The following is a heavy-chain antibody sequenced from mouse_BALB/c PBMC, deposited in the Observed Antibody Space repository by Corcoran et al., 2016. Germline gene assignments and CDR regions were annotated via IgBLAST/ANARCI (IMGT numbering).Heavy chain of an antibody. D-gene: IGHD1-1*01. CDR3: ARELTNYFDY. V-gene: IGHV14-1*02. CDR1: GFNIKDYY. J-gene: IGHJ2*01. Sequence: EVQLQQSGAELVRPGALVKLSCKASGFNIKDYYMHWVKQRPEQGLEWIGWIDPENGNTIYDPKFQGKASITADTSSNTAYPQLSSLTSEDTAVYYCARELTNYFDYWGQGTTLTVSS. CDR2: IDPENGNT.